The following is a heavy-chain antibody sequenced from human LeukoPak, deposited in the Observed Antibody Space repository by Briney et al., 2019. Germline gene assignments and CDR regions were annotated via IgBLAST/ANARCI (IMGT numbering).Heavy chain of an antibody. CDR1: GGSFSGYY. Sequence: SETLSLTCAVYGGSFSGYYWSWIRQPPGKGLEWIGEINRSGSTNYNPSLKSRVTISVDKSKNQFSLKLSSVTAADTAVYYCAKGGASCGGDCYSNWGQGTLVTVSS. CDR2: INRSGST. V-gene: IGHV4-34*01. J-gene: IGHJ4*02. D-gene: IGHD2-21*02. CDR3: AKGGASCGGDCYSN.